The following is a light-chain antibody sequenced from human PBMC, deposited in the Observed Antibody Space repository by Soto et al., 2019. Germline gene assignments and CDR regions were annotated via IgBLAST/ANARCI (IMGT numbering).Light chain of an antibody. J-gene: IGLJ3*02. CDR1: SSNIGNNY. CDR2: DNN. V-gene: IGLV1-51*01. CDR3: GTWDSSLSAGV. Sequence: QSVLTQPPSVSAAPGQKVTISCPGSSSNIGNNYVSWYQQLPGTAPKLLIYDNNQRPSVIPDRFSDSKSGTSATLGITGLQTGDEAEYYCGTWDSSLSAGVFGGGTKLTVL.